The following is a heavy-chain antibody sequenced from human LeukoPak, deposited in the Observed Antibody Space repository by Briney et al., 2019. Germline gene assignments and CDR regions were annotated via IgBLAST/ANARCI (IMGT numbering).Heavy chain of an antibody. J-gene: IGHJ6*02. V-gene: IGHV3-33*01. CDR2: IWYDGSNK. D-gene: IGHD6-13*01. CDR1: GFTFSSYG. CDR3: ARLGYARYSSSWYYGMDA. Sequence: GGSLRLSCAASGFTFSSYGMHWVRQAPGKGLEWVAVIWYDGSNKYYADSVKGRFTISRDNSKNTLYLQMNSLRAEDTAVYYCARLGYARYSSSWYYGMDAWGQGTTVTVSS.